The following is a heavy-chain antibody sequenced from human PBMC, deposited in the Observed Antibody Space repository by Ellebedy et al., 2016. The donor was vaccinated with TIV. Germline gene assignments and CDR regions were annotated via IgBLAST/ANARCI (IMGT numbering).Heavy chain of an antibody. CDR3: ARYCITNSCQIRTLDP. D-gene: IGHD2-2*01. Sequence: SETLSLTXAVSGFSISSSHWSGWIRLPPGKGLEWIGYISYSGNTIYNPSLKSRLTLSLDTSKNQFSLKLSSVTAVDTAVYYCARYCITNSCQIRTLDPWGQGTLVTVSS. CDR2: ISYSGNT. J-gene: IGHJ5*02. CDR1: GFSISSSHW. V-gene: IGHV4-28*01.